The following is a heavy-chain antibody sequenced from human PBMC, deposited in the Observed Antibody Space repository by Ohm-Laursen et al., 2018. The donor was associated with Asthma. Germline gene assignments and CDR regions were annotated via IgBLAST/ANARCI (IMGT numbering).Heavy chain of an antibody. CDR1: GFTFSSYG. CDR3: ARGEYQLLS. Sequence: LSVTCTASGFTFSSYGMHWVRQAPGKGLEWVAVISYDGSNKYYADSVKGRFTISRDNSKNTLYLQMNSLRAEDTAVYYCARGEYQLLSWGQGTLVTVSS. CDR2: ISYDGSNK. D-gene: IGHD2-2*01. J-gene: IGHJ4*02. V-gene: IGHV3-30*03.